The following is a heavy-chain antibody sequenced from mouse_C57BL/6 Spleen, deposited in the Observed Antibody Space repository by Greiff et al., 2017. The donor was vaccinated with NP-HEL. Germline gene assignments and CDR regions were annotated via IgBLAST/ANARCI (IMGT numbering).Heavy chain of an antibody. CDR3: AREEDYDGRDSFAY. V-gene: IGHV1-52*01. CDR1: GYTFASYW. J-gene: IGHJ2*01. Sequence: QSCKASGYTFASYWMHWVKQRPIQGLEWIGNIDPSASETHYSQKFKDQATLTVDKSSSTAYMQLSSRISEDSAVYYCAREEDYDGRDSFAYWGQGTPLTVSS. D-gene: IGHD2-4*01. CDR2: IDPSASET.